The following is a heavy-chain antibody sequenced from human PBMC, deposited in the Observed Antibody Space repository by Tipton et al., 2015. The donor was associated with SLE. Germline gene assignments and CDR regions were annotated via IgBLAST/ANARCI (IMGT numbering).Heavy chain of an antibody. CDR3: AREPIVGFGAIYTDC. J-gene: IGHJ4*02. CDR2: IYTSGST. Sequence: LSLSCTVSGGSISSGSYYWSWVRQPAGKGLEWIGYIYTSGSTNYNHSLKSRATISVDTSKNQFSLMLTSVTAADTAVSYCAREPIVGFGAIYTDCWGPGTLVPVSS. CDR1: GGSISSGSYY. D-gene: IGHD2-21*01. V-gene: IGHV4-61*09.